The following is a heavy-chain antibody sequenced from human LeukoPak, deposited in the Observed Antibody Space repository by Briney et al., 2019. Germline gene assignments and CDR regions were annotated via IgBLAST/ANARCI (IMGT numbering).Heavy chain of an antibody. Sequence: PGGSLRLSCAASGFTFNDYYMSWIRQAPGRGLEWVSYISSSGSTIYYADSVKGRFTISRDNAKNSLYLQMNSLRAEDTAVYYCARDRFEYQLPFDYWGQGTLVTVSS. CDR2: ISSSGSTI. J-gene: IGHJ4*02. CDR3: ARDRFEYQLPFDY. CDR1: GFTFNDYY. V-gene: IGHV3-11*04. D-gene: IGHD2-2*01.